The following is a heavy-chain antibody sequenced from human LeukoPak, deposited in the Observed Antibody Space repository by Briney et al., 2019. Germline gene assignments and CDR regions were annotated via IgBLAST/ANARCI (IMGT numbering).Heavy chain of an antibody. D-gene: IGHD5-18*01. V-gene: IGHV5-10-1*01. J-gene: IGHJ5*02. Sequence: GESLKISCKGSGYSFTSYWISWLRQMPGKGLEWMVRIDPSDSYTNYSPSFQGHVTISADKSISTAYLQWSSLKASDTAMYYCARCSYGYWFDPWCQGTLVTVSS. CDR2: IDPSDSYT. CDR1: GYSFTSYW. CDR3: ARCSYGYWFDP.